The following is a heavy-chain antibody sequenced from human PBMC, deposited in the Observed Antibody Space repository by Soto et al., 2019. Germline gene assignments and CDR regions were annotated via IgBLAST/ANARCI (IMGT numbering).Heavy chain of an antibody. CDR2: ISAYNGNT. V-gene: IGHV1-18*01. J-gene: IGHJ6*02. Sequence: GASVKVSCKASGYTFTSYGISWVRQAPGQGLEWMGWISAYNGNTNYAQKLQGRVTMTTDTSTSTAYMELRSLRSDDTAVYYCARAATMVRGKYTYYGMDVWGQGTTVTVSS. CDR3: ARAATMVRGKYTYYGMDV. CDR1: GYTFTSYG. D-gene: IGHD3-10*01.